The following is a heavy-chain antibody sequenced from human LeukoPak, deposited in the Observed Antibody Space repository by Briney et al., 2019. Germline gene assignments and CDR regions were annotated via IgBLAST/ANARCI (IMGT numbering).Heavy chain of an antibody. V-gene: IGHV4-34*01. CDR3: AADCSSTSCYLPIDY. J-gene: IGHJ4*02. CDR1: GGSFSGYY. D-gene: IGHD2-2*01. Sequence: ETLSLTCAVYGGSFSGYYWSWIRQPPGKGLEWIGEINRSGSTNYNPSLKSRVTISVDTSKNQFSLKLSSVTAADTAVYYCAADCSSTSCYLPIDYWGQGTLVTVSS. CDR2: INRSGST.